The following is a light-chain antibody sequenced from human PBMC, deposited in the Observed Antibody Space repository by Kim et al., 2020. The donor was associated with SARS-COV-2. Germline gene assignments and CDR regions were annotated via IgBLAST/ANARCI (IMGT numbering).Light chain of an antibody. CDR1: RGILADNY. CDR3: QSYNRDNVL. J-gene: IGLJ2*01. Sequence: GKTVPSACNGSRGILADNYVQWYQQRPGGVPTTVIYEDDQRPSGVSDRFSGSIDNSSNSASLTISGLRTEDEADYYCQSYNRDNVLFGGGTQLTVL. CDR2: EDD. V-gene: IGLV6-57*02.